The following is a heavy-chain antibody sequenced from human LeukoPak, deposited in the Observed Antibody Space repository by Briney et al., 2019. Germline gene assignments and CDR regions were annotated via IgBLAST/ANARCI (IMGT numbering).Heavy chain of an antibody. CDR3: ARYHYESSGYYVLDY. D-gene: IGHD3-22*01. CDR2: IYYSGST. Sequence: SETLSLTCTVSGGSISSYYWSWIRQPPGKGLEWIGYIYYSGSTNYNPSLKSRVTISVDTSKNQFSLRLSSVTAADTAVYYCARYHYESSGYYVLDYWGQGTLVTVSS. J-gene: IGHJ4*02. V-gene: IGHV4-59*01. CDR1: GGSISSYY.